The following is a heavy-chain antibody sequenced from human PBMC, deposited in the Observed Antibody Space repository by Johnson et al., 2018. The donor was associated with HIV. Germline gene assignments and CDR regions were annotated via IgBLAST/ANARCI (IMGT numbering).Heavy chain of an antibody. CDR2: MRYDGSNK. CDR1: GFSFGTYA. J-gene: IGHJ3*02. CDR3: AKDSITMELGALDI. D-gene: IGHD3-10*01. V-gene: IGHV3-30*02. Sequence: QEQLVESGGGVVQPGRSLRLSCAASGFSFGTYAMHWVRQAPGKGLEWVAFMRYDGSNKYYADSVKGRFTISRDNSKNTLYLQMSRLRAEDTAVYYCAKDSITMELGALDIWGQGTMVTVSS.